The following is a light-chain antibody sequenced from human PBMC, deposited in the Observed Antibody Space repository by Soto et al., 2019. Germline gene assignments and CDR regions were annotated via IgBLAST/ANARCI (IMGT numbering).Light chain of an antibody. CDR1: QSISSY. CDR3: QQSYTFPRT. J-gene: IGKJ1*01. V-gene: IGKV1-39*01. CDR2: AAS. Sequence: DIQMTQSPSSLSASVGDRVTITCRASQSISSYLNWYQHKPGKAPNLLIYAASNLQSGVPSRFGGSGSGTDFTLPISSLQPEDFATYYCQQSYTFPRTFGQGTKVEIK.